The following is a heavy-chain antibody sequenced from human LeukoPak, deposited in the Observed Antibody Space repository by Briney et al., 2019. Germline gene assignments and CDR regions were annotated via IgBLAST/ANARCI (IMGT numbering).Heavy chain of an antibody. V-gene: IGHV3-74*01. CDR1: GSILSLYW. CDR3: VREYCGGDCYTDF. Sequence: GGPQTLLWAPSGSILSLYWMHWVRQPPGKGLVWVSRLNSDGSVTSYADSVKGRFTISRDNAKNTLYLEMNSLRAEDTAVYYCVREYCGGDCYTDFWGQGTLVTVSS. D-gene: IGHD2-21*02. J-gene: IGHJ4*02. CDR2: LNSDGSVT.